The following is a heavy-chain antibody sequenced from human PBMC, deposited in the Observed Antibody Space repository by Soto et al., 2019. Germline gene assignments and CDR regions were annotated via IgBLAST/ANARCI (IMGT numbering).Heavy chain of an antibody. CDR3: ARGVAIGELLSWFDP. V-gene: IGHV3-33*01. Sequence: PGGSLRLSCAASGFTFSSYGMHWVRQAPGKGLEWVAVIWYDGSNKYYADSVKGRFTISRDNSKNTLYLQMNSLRAEDTSVYYCARGVAIGELLSWFDPWGQGTLVTVSS. D-gene: IGHD3-10*01. J-gene: IGHJ5*02. CDR2: IWYDGSNK. CDR1: GFTFSSYG.